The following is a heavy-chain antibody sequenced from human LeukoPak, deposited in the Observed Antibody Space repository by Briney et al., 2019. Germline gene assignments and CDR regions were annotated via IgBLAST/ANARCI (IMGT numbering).Heavy chain of an antibody. Sequence: SETLSLTCTVSGGSISSHYGSWIRQPPGKGLEWIGYIYYSGSTNYNPSLKSRVTISVDTSKNQFSLKLSSVTAADTAVYYCARDQPSGSYYYYYGMDGWGQGTTVTVSS. CDR2: IYYSGST. D-gene: IGHD1-26*01. CDR3: ARDQPSGSYYYYYGMDG. CDR1: GGSISSHY. J-gene: IGHJ6*02. V-gene: IGHV4-59*11.